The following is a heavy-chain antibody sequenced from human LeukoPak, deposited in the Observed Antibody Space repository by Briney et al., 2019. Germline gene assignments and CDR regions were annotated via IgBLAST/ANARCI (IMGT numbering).Heavy chain of an antibody. J-gene: IGHJ6*04. Sequence: SETLSLTCTVSGYSINSGYYWGWIRQPPGKWLEWIGSIYHSGTTYSNPSLRSRVTVSIDTSKNQFFLKLSSVTAADTAVYYCAGEERTKQQLGSMDVWGKGTTVTVSP. D-gene: IGHD6-13*01. CDR1: GYSINSGYY. CDR2: IYHSGTT. CDR3: AGEERTKQQLGSMDV. V-gene: IGHV4-38-2*02.